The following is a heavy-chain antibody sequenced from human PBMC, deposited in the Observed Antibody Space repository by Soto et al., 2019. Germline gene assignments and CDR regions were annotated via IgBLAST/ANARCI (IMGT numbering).Heavy chain of an antibody. J-gene: IGHJ4*02. D-gene: IGHD5-18*01. CDR2: IYYSGST. CDR1: GGSLRSYY. V-gene: IGHV4-59*01. Sequence: PSETLSLTCTVSGGSLRSYYWSWIRQPPGKGLEWIGYIYYSGSTNYNPSLKSRVTISVDTSKNQFSLKLSSVTAADTAVYYCARRYGYSFDYWGQGTLVTVSS. CDR3: ARRYGYSFDY.